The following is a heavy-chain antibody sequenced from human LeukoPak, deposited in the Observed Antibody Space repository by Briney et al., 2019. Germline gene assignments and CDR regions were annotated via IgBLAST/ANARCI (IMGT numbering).Heavy chain of an antibody. CDR2: IYHSGST. D-gene: IGHD3-10*01. J-gene: IGHJ3*02. CDR1: GGSISSGGYS. V-gene: IGHV4-30-2*01. Sequence: IPSQTLSLTCAVSGGSISSGGYSWSWIRQPPGKGLEWIGYIYHSGSTSYNPSLKRRVTLSVDRSKNQFSLKLSSVPAADTPVYYRARTTMVRGDNDAFDICGQGTMVTVSS. CDR3: ARTTMVRGDNDAFDI.